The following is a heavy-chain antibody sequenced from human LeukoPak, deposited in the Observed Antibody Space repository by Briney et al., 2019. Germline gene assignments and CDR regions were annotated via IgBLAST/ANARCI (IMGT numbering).Heavy chain of an antibody. V-gene: IGHV3-30*04. CDR2: ISDDGSNK. Sequence: GGSLRLSCAASGFTFSGYGMHWVRLAPGVGLQWIAFISDDGSNKDYAVSVKGRFTITRDNSKYTLFLEMRSLRTEDTAVYYCARGEVVTASPLDFWGQGTLVTVSS. D-gene: IGHD2-21*02. CDR1: GFTFSGYG. J-gene: IGHJ4*02. CDR3: ARGEVVTASPLDF.